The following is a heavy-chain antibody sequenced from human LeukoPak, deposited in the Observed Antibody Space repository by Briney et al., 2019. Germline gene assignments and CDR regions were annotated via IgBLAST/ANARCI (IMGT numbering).Heavy chain of an antibody. D-gene: IGHD6-13*01. CDR1: GGSFSGYY. J-gene: IGHJ4*02. CDR3: ARGGVTAAGTGCDY. Sequence: SETLSLTCAVYGGSFSGYYWSWIRQPPGKGLEWIGEINHSGSTNYNPSLKSRVTISVDTSKNQFSLKLSSVTAADTAVHYCARGGVTAAGTGCDYWGQGTLVTVSS. CDR2: INHSGST. V-gene: IGHV4-34*01.